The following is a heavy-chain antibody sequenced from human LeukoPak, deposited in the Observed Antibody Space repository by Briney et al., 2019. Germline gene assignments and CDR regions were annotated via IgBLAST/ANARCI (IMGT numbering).Heavy chain of an antibody. Sequence: PGGALRVSCAASGFTFSTSSMNWVRQAPGEGLEWVSYIRGSSTTIYYADSVKGRFTVSRDNAQNSLYLQMNNLRAEDTAVYFCARDSRSHCGTDACYGPYFDYWGQGTLVTVSS. CDR2: IRGSSTTI. CDR1: GFTFSTSS. J-gene: IGHJ4*02. CDR3: ARDSRSHCGTDACYGPYFDY. V-gene: IGHV3-48*01. D-gene: IGHD2-2*01.